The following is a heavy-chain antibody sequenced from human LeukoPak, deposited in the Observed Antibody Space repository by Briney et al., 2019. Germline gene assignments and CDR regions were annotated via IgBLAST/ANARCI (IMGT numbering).Heavy chain of an antibody. CDR2: INPNSGDT. CDR3: ARRADRYYFDY. CDR1: GYTFTGYY. J-gene: IGHJ4*02. Sequence: ASVTVSCKASGYTFTGYYMHWVRQAPGQGLEWMGWINPNSGDTNYAQKFQGRVTMTRDTSITTDYMELTSDDTAVYYCARRADRYYFDYWGQGTLVTVSS. V-gene: IGHV1-2*02. D-gene: IGHD1-14*01.